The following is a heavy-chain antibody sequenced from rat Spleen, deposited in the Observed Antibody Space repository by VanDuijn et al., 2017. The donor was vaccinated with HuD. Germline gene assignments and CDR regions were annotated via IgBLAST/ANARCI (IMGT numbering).Heavy chain of an antibody. CDR1: GFTFSNYG. D-gene: IGHD1-10*01. CDR2: ISHDDPNT. V-gene: IGHV5-29*01. CDR3: TRGGNYDFDY. Sequence: EVQLVESGGGLVQPGRSLKLSCAASGFTFSNYGMAWVRQAPTKGLEWVATISHDDPNTYYRDSVKGRFTIFRNNAKSTLFLQMNSLRSEDTATYFCTRGGNYDFDYWGQGVMVTVSS. J-gene: IGHJ2*01.